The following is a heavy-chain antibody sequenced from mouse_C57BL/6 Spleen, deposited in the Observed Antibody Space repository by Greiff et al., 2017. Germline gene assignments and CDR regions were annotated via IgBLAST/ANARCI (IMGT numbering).Heavy chain of an antibody. CDR3: AKSHYYGSSYGYFDV. D-gene: IGHD1-1*01. J-gene: IGHJ1*03. CDR1: GYTFTSYW. CDR2: IDPSDSYT. V-gene: IGHV1-69*01. Sequence: VQLQQSGAELVMPGASVKLSCKASGYTFTSYWMHWVKQRPGQGLEWIGEIDPSDSYTNYNQKFKGKSTLTVDKSSSTAYMQLSSLTSEDSAVYYCAKSHYYGSSYGYFDVWGTGTTVTVSS.